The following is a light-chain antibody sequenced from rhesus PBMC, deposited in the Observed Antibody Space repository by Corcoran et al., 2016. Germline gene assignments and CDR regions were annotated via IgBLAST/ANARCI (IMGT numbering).Light chain of an antibody. CDR3: CSYTTSSTFDV. CDR2: GVS. CDR1: SSDIGGYNY. J-gene: IGLJ6*01. V-gene: IGLV2S7*01. Sequence: QSAPTQPPSVSGSPGQSVTISCTGTSSDIGGYNYVSWYQQHPGKAPKLMIYGVSNRPSGVSDRFSGSKSGNTASLTFSGLQAEDEADYCCCSYTTSSTFDVFGSGTKLTVL.